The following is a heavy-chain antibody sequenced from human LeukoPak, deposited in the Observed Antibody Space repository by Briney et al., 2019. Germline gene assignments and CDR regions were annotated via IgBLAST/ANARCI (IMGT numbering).Heavy chain of an antibody. J-gene: IGHJ6*04. Sequence: GGSLRLSCVSSGFTFSNYWMKWVRQAPGKGLEWVASINEDGSGKFSVGSVKDRITISRDNTRNSLDLQINSLTVEDTAIYYCARDDCDVWGTGTTVTVSS. CDR2: INEDGSGK. CDR1: GFTFSNYW. D-gene: IGHD2-21*02. CDR3: ARDDCDV. V-gene: IGHV3-7*01.